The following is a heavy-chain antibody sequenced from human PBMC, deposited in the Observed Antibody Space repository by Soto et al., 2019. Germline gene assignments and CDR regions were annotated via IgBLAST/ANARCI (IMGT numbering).Heavy chain of an antibody. D-gene: IGHD2-8*02. CDR2: IHVENGNT. V-gene: IGHV1-3*01. CDR1: GYPFTHYN. Sequence: QAQLVQSGAEVKEPGASVKVSCMASGYPFTHYNMHWVRQAPGQRPEWMAWIHVENGNTKYSQKLEGRVTIIRDTSANTVYMELSRPRSEDTAIYYCARDGAVLAEDLDCWGQGTLVTVSS. J-gene: IGHJ4*02. CDR3: ARDGAVLAEDLDC.